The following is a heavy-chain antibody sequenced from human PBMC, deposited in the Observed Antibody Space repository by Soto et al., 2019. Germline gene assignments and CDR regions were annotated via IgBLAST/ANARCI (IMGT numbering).Heavy chain of an antibody. V-gene: IGHV1-69*06. D-gene: IGHD5-12*01. CDR2: IIPIFGTA. CDR3: ARVRVATIIIDY. J-gene: IGHJ4*02. CDR1: GGTFSSYA. Sequence: GASVKVSCKASGGTFSSYAISWVRQAPGQGLEWMGGIIPIFGTANYAQKFQGRVTITADKSTSTAYMELSSLRSEDTAVYYCARVRVATIIIDYWGQGTLVTVSS.